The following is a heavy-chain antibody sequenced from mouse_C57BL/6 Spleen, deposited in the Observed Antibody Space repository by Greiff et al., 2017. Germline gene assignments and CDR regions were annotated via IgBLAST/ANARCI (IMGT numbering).Heavy chain of an antibody. V-gene: IGHV1-55*01. CDR3: ARVRYYCGVYYFES. J-gene: IGHJ2*01. D-gene: IGHD1-1*01. Sequence: QVQLQQPGAELVKPGASVKMSCKASGYTFTSYWITWVKQRPGQGLEWIGDIYPGSGSTNYNEKFKSKARLTVDTSSSTAYMQLSSLTSEDSAVYYCARVRYYCGVYYFESWSQGTTLTDSS. CDR1: GYTFTSYW. CDR2: IYPGSGST.